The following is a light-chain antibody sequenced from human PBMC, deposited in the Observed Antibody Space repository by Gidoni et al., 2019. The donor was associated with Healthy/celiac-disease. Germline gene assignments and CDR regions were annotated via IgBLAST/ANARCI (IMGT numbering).Light chain of an antibody. CDR1: SSNIGAGYD. V-gene: IGLV1-40*01. J-gene: IGLJ3*02. CDR2: GNS. Sequence: QSVLTQPPSVSGAPGQRVPISCTGNSSNIGAGYDVHWYQQLPGTAPKLLIYGNSNRPSGVPDRFSGSKSGTSASLAITGLQAEDEADYYCQSYDSSLSGRWVFGGGTKLTVL. CDR3: QSYDSSLSGRWV.